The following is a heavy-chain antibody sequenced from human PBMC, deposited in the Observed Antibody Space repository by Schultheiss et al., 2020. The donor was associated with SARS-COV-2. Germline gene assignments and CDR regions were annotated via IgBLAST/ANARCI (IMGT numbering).Heavy chain of an antibody. J-gene: IGHJ6*02. CDR3: ARESYCSSTSCYISSYYYYYGMDV. D-gene: IGHD2-2*02. CDR1: GFTFDDYG. CDR2: INWNGGTT. Sequence: GGSLRLSCAASGFTFDDYGMSWVRQAPGKGLEWVSGINWNGGTTAYADSVKGRFTISRDNAKNSLYLQMNSLRAEDTALYYCARESYCSSTSCYISSYYYYYGMDVWGQGTMVTVSS. V-gene: IGHV3-20*04.